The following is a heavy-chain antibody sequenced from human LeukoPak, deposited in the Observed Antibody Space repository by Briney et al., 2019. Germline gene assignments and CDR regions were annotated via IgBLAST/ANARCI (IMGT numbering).Heavy chain of an antibody. CDR2: INHSGST. CDR1: GESFSGYY. Sequence: SETLSLTCAVYGESFSGYYWSWIRQPPGKGLEWIGEINHSGSTNYNPSLKSRVTISVDTSKNQFSLKLSSVTAADTAVYYCARGAVTKDLDYWGQSTLVTVSS. CDR3: ARGAVTKDLDY. V-gene: IGHV4-34*01. J-gene: IGHJ4*02.